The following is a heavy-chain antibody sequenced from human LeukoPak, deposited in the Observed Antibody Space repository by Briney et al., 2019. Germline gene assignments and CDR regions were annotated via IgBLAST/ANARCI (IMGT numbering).Heavy chain of an antibody. CDR3: ARSPHCTGGSCYHYYYYGLDV. Sequence: PSETLSLTCTVSGASISGHYLTWLRQPPGKGLECIGYISHIGSTNYNPSLKSRVTISVDTSKNQFSLKLTSVTAADTAVYYCARSPHCTGGSCYHYYYYGLDVWGQGTTVTVSS. D-gene: IGHD2-15*01. J-gene: IGHJ6*02. V-gene: IGHV4-59*11. CDR2: ISHIGST. CDR1: GASISGHY.